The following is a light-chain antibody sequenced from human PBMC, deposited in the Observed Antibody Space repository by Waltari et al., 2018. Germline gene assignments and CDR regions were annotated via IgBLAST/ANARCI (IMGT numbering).Light chain of an antibody. V-gene: IGKV3-20*01. J-gene: IGKJ3*01. CDR2: GVS. Sequence: EIVVTQSPGTVSLSPGERATLSCRSSHIVDYHYLAWFQQKPGQSPRLPIYGVSNRAAGIPDRFSGSGSGTDFTLTITRLEPEDFAVYYCQQYGAPPYTFGPGTKVAFK. CDR1: HIVDYHY. CDR3: QQYGAPPYT.